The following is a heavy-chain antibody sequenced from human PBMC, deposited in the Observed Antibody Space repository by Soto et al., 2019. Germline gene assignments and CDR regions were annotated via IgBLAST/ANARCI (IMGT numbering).Heavy chain of an antibody. CDR3: ARENSIQPWLHQFDS. CDR2: ISSDDSAK. Sequence: PGGSLRLSCAASGFTFTSFAMNWVRQAPGKGLEWVSYISSDDSAKYYADSVKGRFTISRDNAGNSLYLQMSSLRADDTAVYYCARENSIQPWLHQFDSWGPGTLVTVSS. CDR1: GFTFTSFA. J-gene: IGHJ4*02. D-gene: IGHD5-18*01. V-gene: IGHV3-48*03.